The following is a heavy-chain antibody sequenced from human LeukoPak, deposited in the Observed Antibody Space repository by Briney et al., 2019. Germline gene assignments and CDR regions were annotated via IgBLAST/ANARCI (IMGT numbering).Heavy chain of an antibody. CDR2: TYYRSKWYY. CDR1: GDSFSTKMAA. CDR3: ARADREGWLDL. J-gene: IGHJ5*02. V-gene: IGHV6-1*01. Sequence: SQTLSLTCAISGDSFSTKMAAWNWIRQSQSRGLEWLGRTYYRSKWYYDYAVSVKSRITINPETSKNQVSLHLISVTPDDTAAYYCARADREGWLDLCGQGTLVTVSS.